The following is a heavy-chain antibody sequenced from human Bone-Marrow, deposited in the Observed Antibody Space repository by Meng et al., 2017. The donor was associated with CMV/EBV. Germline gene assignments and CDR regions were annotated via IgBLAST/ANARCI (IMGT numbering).Heavy chain of an antibody. CDR1: GGSISSSSYH. Sequence: SETLSLTCTVSGGSISSSSYHWSWIRQPPGKGLEYIGYIYYTGITDYNPSLKTRLSLSVDTSKNQFSLKLSSVTAADTAVYYCARVPYCSSTSCYSGVGYYFDYWGQGTLVTVSS. V-gene: IGHV4-61*01. D-gene: IGHD2-2*02. CDR2: IYYTGIT. CDR3: ARVPYCSSTSCYSGVGYYFDY. J-gene: IGHJ4*02.